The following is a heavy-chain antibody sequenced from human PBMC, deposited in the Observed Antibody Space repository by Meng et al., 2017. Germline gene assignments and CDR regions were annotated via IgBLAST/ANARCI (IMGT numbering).Heavy chain of an antibody. CDR2: IYYSGST. D-gene: IGHD3-22*01. CDR1: GGSISSSSYY. Sequence: QLRLQGSGPGLVKPSETLSLTCAVSGGSISSSSYYLCWIRQPPGKGLEWIGSIYYSGSTYYNPSLKSRVTISVDTSKNQFSLKLSSVTAADTAAYYCARICYDSSGYSPYNWFDPWGQGTLVTVSS. V-gene: IGHV4-39*07. J-gene: IGHJ5*02. CDR3: ARICYDSSGYSPYNWFDP.